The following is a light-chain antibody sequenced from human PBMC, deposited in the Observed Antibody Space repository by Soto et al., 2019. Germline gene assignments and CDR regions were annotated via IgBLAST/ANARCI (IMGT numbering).Light chain of an antibody. Sequence: QSVLTQPASVSGSPGQSITISCTGTSDVVGNYNLVSWYQQHPGKAPKLIMYEGNQRPSGVSNRISGSKSANTASLTISGLRAEHQANYYCCSSASRPTPVVFGGRTRLNVL. V-gene: IGLV2-23*01. CDR1: SDVVGNYNL. CDR3: CSSASRPTPVV. CDR2: EGN. J-gene: IGLJ2*01.